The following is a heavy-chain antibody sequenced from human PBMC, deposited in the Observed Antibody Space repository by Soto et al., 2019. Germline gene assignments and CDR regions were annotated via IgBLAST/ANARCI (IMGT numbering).Heavy chain of an antibody. CDR2: ISGSGGST. V-gene: IGHV3-23*01. J-gene: IGHJ4*02. CDR3: AKVRGRWTTVPDY. D-gene: IGHD4-4*01. Sequence: EVQLLESGGGLVQPGGSLRLSCAASGFTFSSYAMSWVRQAPGKGLEWVLAISGSGGSTYYADSVKGRFTISRDNSKNTLYLQMNSLRAEDTAVYYCAKVRGRWTTVPDYWGQGTLVTVSS. CDR1: GFTFSSYA.